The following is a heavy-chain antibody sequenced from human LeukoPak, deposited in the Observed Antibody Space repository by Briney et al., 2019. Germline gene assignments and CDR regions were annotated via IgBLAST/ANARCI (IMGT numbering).Heavy chain of an antibody. J-gene: IGHJ1*01. CDR1: GYTFTSYG. D-gene: IGHD2-2*01. Sequence: GASVKVSCKASGYTFTSYGISWVRQAPGQGLEWMGWISAYNGNTNYAQKLQGRVTMTTDTSTSTAYMELRSLRSDDTAVYYCARDPNPAAIEPEYFQHWGQGTLVTVSS. CDR3: ARDPNPAAIEPEYFQH. V-gene: IGHV1-18*01. CDR2: ISAYNGNT.